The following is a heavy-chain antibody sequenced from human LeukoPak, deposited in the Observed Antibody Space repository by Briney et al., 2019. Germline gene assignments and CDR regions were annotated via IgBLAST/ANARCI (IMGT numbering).Heavy chain of an antibody. V-gene: IGHV7-4-1*02. CDR3: AREGYDSSGYYYSIFDY. D-gene: IGHD3-22*01. CDR2: INTNTGNP. J-gene: IGHJ4*02. CDR1: GYTFTSYA. Sequence: ASVKVSCKASGYTFTSYAMNWVRQAPGQGLEWMGWINTNTGNPTYAQGFTGRFVFSLDTSVSTAYLQISSLKAEDTAVYYCAREGYDSSGYYYSIFDYWGQGTLVTVSS.